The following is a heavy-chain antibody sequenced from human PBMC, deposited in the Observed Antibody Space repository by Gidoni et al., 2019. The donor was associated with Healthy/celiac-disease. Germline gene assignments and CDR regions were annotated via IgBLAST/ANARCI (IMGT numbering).Heavy chain of an antibody. D-gene: IGHD6-13*01. CDR2: IYYSGST. CDR3: ARLARSSWYTWFDP. V-gene: IGHV4-39*01. J-gene: IGHJ5*02. CDR1: GGSISSSSYY. Sequence: QLQLQESGPGLVKPSETLSLTCTVSGGSISSSSYYWGWIRQPPGKGLEWIGSIYYSGSTYYNPSLKSRVTISVDTSKNQFSLKLSSVTAADTAVYYCARLARSSWYTWFDPWGQGTLVTVSS.